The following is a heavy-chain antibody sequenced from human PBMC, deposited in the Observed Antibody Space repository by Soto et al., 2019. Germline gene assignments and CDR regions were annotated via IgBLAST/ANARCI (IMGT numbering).Heavy chain of an antibody. CDR2: IIPIFGTA. Sequence: SVKVSCKASGGTFSSYAISWVLQAPGQGLEWMGGIIPIFGTANYAQKFQGRVTITADESTSTAYMELSSLRSEDTAVYYCARTYYDFWSGYLTAPFGMDVWGQGTTVTVSS. CDR3: ARTYYDFWSGYLTAPFGMDV. V-gene: IGHV1-69*13. CDR1: GGTFSSYA. J-gene: IGHJ6*02. D-gene: IGHD3-3*01.